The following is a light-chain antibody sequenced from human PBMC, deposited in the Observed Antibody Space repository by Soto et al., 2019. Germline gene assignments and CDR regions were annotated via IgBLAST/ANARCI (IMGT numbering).Light chain of an antibody. Sequence: QSALTQPASVSGSPGQSSAIFCTGTSSDVGGYNYVSWYQQHPGKAPKLMIYDVNNRPSGVSNRFSGSKSGNTASLTISGLQAEDEADYYCCSYTTSSTYVFGTGTKVTVL. V-gene: IGLV2-14*03. CDR1: SSDVGGYNY. CDR3: CSYTTSSTYV. J-gene: IGLJ1*01. CDR2: DVN.